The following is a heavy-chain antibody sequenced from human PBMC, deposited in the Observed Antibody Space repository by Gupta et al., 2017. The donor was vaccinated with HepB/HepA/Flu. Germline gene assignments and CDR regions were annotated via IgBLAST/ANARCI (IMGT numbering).Heavy chain of an antibody. CDR2: IKQDGSER. CDR1: GFTFSNYW. CDR3: ARDIDY. Sequence: EVQLVEYGGGLVQPGGSLRLSCAASGFTFSNYWMSWVRQAPGKGLEWVANIKQDGSERYYVDSLKGRFTISRDNAKNSLFLQMNSLRVEDTAVYYCARDIDYWGQGTLVTVSS. V-gene: IGHV3-7*01. J-gene: IGHJ4*02.